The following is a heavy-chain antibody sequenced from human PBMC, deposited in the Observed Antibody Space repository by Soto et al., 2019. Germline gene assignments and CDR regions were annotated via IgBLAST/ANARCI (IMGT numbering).Heavy chain of an antibody. CDR3: AGEASSSGWYAWFDP. Sequence: QVQLVQSGAEVKKPGASVKVSCKASGYTFTGYYMHWVRQAPGQGLEWMGWINPNSGDTNYAQKFQGWVTMTRDTSISTAYMELSRLRSDDTAVYYCAGEASSSGWYAWFDPWGQGTLVTVSS. D-gene: IGHD6-19*01. V-gene: IGHV1-2*04. CDR2: INPNSGDT. CDR1: GYTFTGYY. J-gene: IGHJ5*02.